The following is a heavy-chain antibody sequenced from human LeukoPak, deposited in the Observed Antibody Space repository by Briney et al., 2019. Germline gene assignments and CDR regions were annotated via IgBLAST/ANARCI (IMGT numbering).Heavy chain of an antibody. Sequence: ASVKVSCKASGYTFASYGISWVRQAPGQGLEWMGWISVYNGNTNYAQKLQGRVTMTTDTSTSTAHMELRSLRSDDTAVYYCAREIQSRADYWGQGTLVTVSS. J-gene: IGHJ4*02. CDR3: AREIQSRADY. V-gene: IGHV1-18*01. CDR2: ISVYNGNT. CDR1: GYTFASYG.